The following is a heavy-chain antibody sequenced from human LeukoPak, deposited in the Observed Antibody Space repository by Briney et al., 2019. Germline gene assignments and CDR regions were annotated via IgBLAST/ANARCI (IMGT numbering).Heavy chain of an antibody. D-gene: IGHD1-20*01. V-gene: IGHV3-66*01. CDR1: GVSISSSNSY. Sequence: ETLSLTCTVSGVSISSSNSYWGWVRQAPGKGLEWVSVIYSGGSTYYADSVKGRFTISRDNSKNTLYLQMNSLRAEDTAVYYCAKDVKYNWNYIDYWGQGTLVTVSS. CDR3: AKDVKYNWNYIDY. J-gene: IGHJ4*02. CDR2: IYSGGST.